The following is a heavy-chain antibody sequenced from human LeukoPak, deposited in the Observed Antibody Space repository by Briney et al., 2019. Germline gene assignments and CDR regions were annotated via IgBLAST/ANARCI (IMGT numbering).Heavy chain of an antibody. J-gene: IGHJ4*02. CDR3: ARDGGVAVAGLNY. CDR1: GVTFSYYA. CDR2: ISGSADST. V-gene: IGHV3-23*01. Sequence: GSLRLSCAASGVTFSYYAMSWVRQAPGKGLEWVSTISGSADSTYYADSVKGRFTISRDNSKNTLYLQMNSLRAEDTAVYYCARDGGVAVAGLNYWGQGTLVTVSS. D-gene: IGHD6-19*01.